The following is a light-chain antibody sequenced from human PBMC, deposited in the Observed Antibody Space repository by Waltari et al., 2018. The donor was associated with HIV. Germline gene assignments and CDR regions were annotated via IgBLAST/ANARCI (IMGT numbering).Light chain of an antibody. J-gene: IGLJ3*02. Sequence: SYELTQPPSVSVSPGQTASITCSGDKLGDKYACWYQRKPGQSPILVIYQGNRRPSGIPERFFGSNSGNTATLTMSGTQAIDEADYYCQAWDSNTGVFGGGTRLTVL. CDR1: KLGDKY. CDR2: QGN. V-gene: IGLV3-1*01. CDR3: QAWDSNTGV.